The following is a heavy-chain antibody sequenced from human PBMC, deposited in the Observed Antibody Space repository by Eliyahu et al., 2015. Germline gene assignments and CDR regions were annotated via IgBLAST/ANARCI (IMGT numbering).Heavy chain of an antibody. V-gene: IGHV3-48*04. J-gene: IGHJ4*02. D-gene: IGHD3-22*01. CDR3: ARDRDSSGYYSTFGD. Sequence: EVQLVESGGGLVQPGGSLXLSCAASGFTFSXYSMNWVRQAPGKGLEWVSYISSSSSTIYYADSVKGRFTISRDNAKNSLYLQMNSLRAEDTAVYYCARDRDSSGYYSTFGDWGQGTLVTVSS. CDR2: ISSSSSTI. CDR1: GFTFSXYS.